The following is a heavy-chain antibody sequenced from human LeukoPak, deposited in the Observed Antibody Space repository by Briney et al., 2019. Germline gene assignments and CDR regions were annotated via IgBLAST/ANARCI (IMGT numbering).Heavy chain of an antibody. V-gene: IGHV1-2*04. CDR1: GYTFTGYY. D-gene: IGHD2-15*01. Sequence: ASVKVSCKASGYTFTGYYMHWVRQAPGQGLEWMGWINPNSGGTNYAQKFQGWVTMTRDTSISTAYMELSRLRSDDTAVYYCARGLVGYCSGGSCYHDRAFDIWGQGTMVTVSS. CDR3: ARGLVGYCSGGSCYHDRAFDI. J-gene: IGHJ3*02. CDR2: INPNSGGT.